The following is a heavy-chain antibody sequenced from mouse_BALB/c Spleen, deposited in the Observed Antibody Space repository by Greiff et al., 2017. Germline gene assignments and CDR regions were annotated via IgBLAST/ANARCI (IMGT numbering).Heavy chain of an antibody. V-gene: IGHV1-87*01. CDR2: IYPGDGDT. Sequence: VQLQQSGAELARPGASVKLSCKASGYTFTSYWMQWVKQRPGQGLEWIGAIYPGDGDTRYTQKFKGKATLTADKSSSTAYMQLSNLASEDSAVYYCARSEYDYDGFAYWGQGTLVTVSA. D-gene: IGHD2-4*01. J-gene: IGHJ3*01. CDR1: GYTFTSYW. CDR3: ARSEYDYDGFAY.